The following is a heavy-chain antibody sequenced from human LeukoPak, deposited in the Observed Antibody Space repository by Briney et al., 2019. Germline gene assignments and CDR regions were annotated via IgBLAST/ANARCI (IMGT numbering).Heavy chain of an antibody. Sequence: GGSLRLSCAASGFTFSSYVMSWVRQAPGKGLEWVSAISGSGGSTYYVDSVKGRFTISRDNSKNTLYLQMNSLRAEDTAVYYCAKDHEEFTFYYYGMDVWGQGTTVTVSS. V-gene: IGHV3-23*01. D-gene: IGHD2-21*01. J-gene: IGHJ6*02. CDR2: ISGSGGST. CDR3: AKDHEEFTFYYYGMDV. CDR1: GFTFSSYV.